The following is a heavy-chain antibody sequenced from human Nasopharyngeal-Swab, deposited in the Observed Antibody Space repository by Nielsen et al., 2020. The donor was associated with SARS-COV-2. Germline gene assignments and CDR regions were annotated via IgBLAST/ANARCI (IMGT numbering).Heavy chain of an antibody. CDR1: GFTFSTSD. Sequence: GESLKISCAASGFTFSTSDMHWVRQATGKGLEWVSAIGTAGDTYYPGSVKGRFTISRENAKNSLYLQMNSLRAGDTAVYYCARERTDCSGGSCYSYGMDVWGQGTTVTVSS. D-gene: IGHD2-15*01. CDR2: IGTAGDT. V-gene: IGHV3-13*01. J-gene: IGHJ6*02. CDR3: ARERTDCSGGSCYSYGMDV.